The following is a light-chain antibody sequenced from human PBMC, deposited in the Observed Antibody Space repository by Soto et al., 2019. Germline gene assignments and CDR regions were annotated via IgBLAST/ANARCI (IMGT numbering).Light chain of an antibody. CDR3: QQYGSSPRT. Sequence: EIVLTQFPATLSLSPGERATLSCRASQSVSRYLAWYQQKPGQAPRLLIYGASSRATGIPDRFSGSGSGTDFTLTISRLEPEDFAVYYCQQYGSSPRTFGQGTKVDIK. CDR1: QSVSRY. J-gene: IGKJ1*01. V-gene: IGKV3-20*01. CDR2: GAS.